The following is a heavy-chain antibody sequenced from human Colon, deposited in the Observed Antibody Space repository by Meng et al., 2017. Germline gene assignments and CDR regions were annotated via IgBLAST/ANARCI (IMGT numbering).Heavy chain of an antibody. CDR1: GGSITSTNW. D-gene: IGHD3-22*01. CDR2: IHHSGST. J-gene: IGHJ4*02. V-gene: IGHV4-4*02. Sequence: QVQLQESGPGLVKPSGTLSLTFAVPGGSITSTNWWSWVRQPPGKGLEWIGEIHHSGSTNYSPSLKNRVNISADKSKNQFSLKLSSVTAADTAVYYCARVRCDSSACFMLDFWGPGTLVTVSS. CDR3: ARVRCDSSACFMLDF.